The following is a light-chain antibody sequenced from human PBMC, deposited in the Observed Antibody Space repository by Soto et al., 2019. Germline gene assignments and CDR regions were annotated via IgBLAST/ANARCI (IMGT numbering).Light chain of an antibody. CDR3: ATWDDSRYV. J-gene: IGLJ1*01. CDR1: TSNIGNNP. Sequence: QSVLTQSPSVSGTPGQRVTISCSGSTSNIGNNPVSWYQQLPGAAPKLLIYTNAQRPLGVPVRFSGSKSGTSASLTISGLQSEDEADYYGATWDDSRYVFGIGTKVTVL. V-gene: IGLV1-44*01. CDR2: TNA.